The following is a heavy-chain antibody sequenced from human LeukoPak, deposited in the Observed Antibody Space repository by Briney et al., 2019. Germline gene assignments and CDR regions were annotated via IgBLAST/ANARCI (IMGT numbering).Heavy chain of an antibody. V-gene: IGHV3-30*03. CDR1: GFTFSSYG. J-gene: IGHJ4*02. CDR2: ISYDGSNK. CDR3: ARGMGSSRSSIDY. D-gene: IGHD1-26*01. Sequence: GRSLRLSCAASGFTFSSYGMHWVRQAPGKGLEWVAVISYDGSNKYYADSVKGRFTISRDNSKNTLHLQMNSLRAEDTAVYYCARGMGSSRSSIDYWGQGTLVTVSS.